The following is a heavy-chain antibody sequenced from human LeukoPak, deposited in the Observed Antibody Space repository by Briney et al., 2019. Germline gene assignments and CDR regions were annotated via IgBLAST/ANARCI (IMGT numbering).Heavy chain of an antibody. CDR3: AHNKRYCSGGGCFTYFDY. V-gene: IGHV2-5*02. J-gene: IGHJ4*02. CDR2: IYWDDDK. CDR1: GFSLSTSGMC. D-gene: IGHD2-15*01. Sequence: SGPTLVNPTQTLTLTCTFSGFSLSTSGMCVGWIRQPPGKALEWLALIYWDDDKRYRPSLRSRLAITKDTSKTQVVLTMTNIDPVDTATYFCAHNKRYCSGGGCFTYFDYWGLGTLVTVSS.